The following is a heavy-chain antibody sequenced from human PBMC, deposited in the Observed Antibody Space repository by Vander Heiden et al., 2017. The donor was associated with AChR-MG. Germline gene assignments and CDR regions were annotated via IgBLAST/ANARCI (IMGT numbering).Heavy chain of an antibody. CDR2: ISGSGGST. Sequence: EVQLLESGGALVQPGGSLRLSCAASGFTFSNFAISWVRQAPGKGLQWVSHISGSGGSTFYADSVKGRFTISRDNSKNTLYLQMNSLRAEDTAVYYCAKWSPGYCSGGNCYSVLDYWGQGTLVTVSS. CDR3: AKWSPGYCSGGNCYSVLDY. J-gene: IGHJ4*02. V-gene: IGHV3-23*01. D-gene: IGHD2-15*01. CDR1: GFTFSNFA.